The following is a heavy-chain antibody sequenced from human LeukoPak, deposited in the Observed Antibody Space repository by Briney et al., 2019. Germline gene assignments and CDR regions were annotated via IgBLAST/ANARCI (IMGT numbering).Heavy chain of an antibody. Sequence: PSETLSLTCTVSGGSISSGDYYWSWIRQPPGTGLEWIGYIYYSGSIYYNPSLKSRVTISVDTSKNQFSLKLSSVTAADTAVYYCARERGYYDSSGYYENDYWGQGTLVTVSS. CDR2: IYYSGSI. CDR3: ARERGYYDSSGYYENDY. CDR1: GGSISSGDYY. J-gene: IGHJ4*02. D-gene: IGHD3-22*01. V-gene: IGHV4-30-4*01.